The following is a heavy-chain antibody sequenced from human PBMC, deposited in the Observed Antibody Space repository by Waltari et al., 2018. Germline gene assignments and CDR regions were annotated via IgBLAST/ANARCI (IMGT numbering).Heavy chain of an antibody. Sequence: QVQLQESGPGLVKPSQTLSLTCTVSGGSISSGGYYWSWIRQHPGKGLEWIGYIYYRGRTYYNPALKSRVTISLDTSKNQFSLKLSSVTAADTAVYYCASSLSIAARHFDYWGQGTLVTVSS. D-gene: IGHD6-6*01. CDR1: GGSISSGGYY. V-gene: IGHV4-31*03. J-gene: IGHJ4*02. CDR3: ASSLSIAARHFDY. CDR2: IYYRGRT.